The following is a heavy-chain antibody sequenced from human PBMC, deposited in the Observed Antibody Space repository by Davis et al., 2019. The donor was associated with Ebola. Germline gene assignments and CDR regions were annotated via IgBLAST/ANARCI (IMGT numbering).Heavy chain of an antibody. D-gene: IGHD4-17*01. CDR2: IYPGDSDT. CDR1: GYTFAKYW. Sequence: GESLKISCRGSGYTFAKYWIGWVRQMPGKGLDWMGIIYPGDSDTRYSPSFQGQVTISADKSISTAYLQWSSLKASDTAMYYCSGQLGYGDYEVRGGFDYWGQGTLVTVSS. J-gene: IGHJ4*02. V-gene: IGHV5-51*01. CDR3: SGQLGYGDYEVRGGFDY.